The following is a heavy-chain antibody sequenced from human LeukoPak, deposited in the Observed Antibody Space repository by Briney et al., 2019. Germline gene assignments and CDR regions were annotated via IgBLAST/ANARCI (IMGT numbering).Heavy chain of an antibody. J-gene: IGHJ4*02. CDR1: GGSISSYF. CDR3: ARESILTGYYDY. Sequence: SETLSLTCAVSGGSISSYFWTWIRQPPGEGLEWIGFIYYSGSTNYNPSLKSRVTISVDTSKNQFSLKLSSVTAADTAVYYCARESILTGYYDYWGQGTLVTVSS. CDR2: IYYSGST. D-gene: IGHD3-9*01. V-gene: IGHV4-59*01.